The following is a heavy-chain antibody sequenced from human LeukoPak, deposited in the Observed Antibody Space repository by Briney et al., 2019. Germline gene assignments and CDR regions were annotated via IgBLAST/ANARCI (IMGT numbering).Heavy chain of an antibody. Sequence: PSETLSCKATVYTCTSCSVYWEWMPHPPGLGWEGIGYIYSSGSTSYNPPLKSRVTISVDTSKNQFSLKLSSVTAADTAVYYCARGLYSSSWYPNTWGQGTLVSVSS. D-gene: IGHD6-13*01. CDR3: ARGLYSSSWYPNT. CDR1: TCTSCSVY. V-gene: IGHV4-59*08. J-gene: IGHJ5*02. CDR2: IYSSGST.